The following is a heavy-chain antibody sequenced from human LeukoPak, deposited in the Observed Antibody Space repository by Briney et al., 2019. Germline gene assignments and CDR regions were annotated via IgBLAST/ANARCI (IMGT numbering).Heavy chain of an antibody. J-gene: IGHJ6*02. D-gene: IGHD6-19*01. Sequence: ASVKVSCKASGYTFTSYDINWVRQATGQGLEWMGWMNPNSGNTGYAQKFQGRVTMTRNTSISTAYMELGSLRSEDTAVYYCARGQVSSGWYWGSYYYYGMDVWGQGTTVTVSS. CDR3: ARGQVSSGWYWGSYYYYGMDV. CDR2: MNPNSGNT. CDR1: GYTFTSYD. V-gene: IGHV1-8*01.